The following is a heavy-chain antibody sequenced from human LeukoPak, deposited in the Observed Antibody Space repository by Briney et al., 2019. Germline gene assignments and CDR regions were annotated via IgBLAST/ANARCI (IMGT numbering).Heavy chain of an antibody. D-gene: IGHD3-22*01. CDR3: AKASHDYYDSSDYYPGDYWYFAL. CDR1: GFTFDDYA. V-gene: IGHV3-9*01. J-gene: IGHJ2*01. CDR2: ISWNSGSI. Sequence: GGSLRLSCEASGFTFDDYAMHWVRQAPGKGLEWVSGISWNSGSIGYADSVKGRFTISRDNAKNFLYLQMNSLRAEDTALYYCAKASHDYYDSSDYYPGDYWYFALWGRGTLVTVSS.